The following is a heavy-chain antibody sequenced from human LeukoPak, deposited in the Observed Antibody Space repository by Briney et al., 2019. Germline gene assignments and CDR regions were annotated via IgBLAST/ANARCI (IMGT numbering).Heavy chain of an antibody. CDR2: ISWSGGII. J-gene: IGHJ3*02. Sequence: GRSLRLSCAASGFTFDDHGMHWVRQAPGKGLEWVSGISWSGGIIGYADSVKGRFTISRDNAKNSLYLQMDSLRAEDTALYYCAKDTGRPTDAITMEDNAFDIWGQGTMVTVSS. V-gene: IGHV3-9*01. D-gene: IGHD3-3*01. CDR1: GFTFDDHG. CDR3: AKDTGRPTDAITMEDNAFDI.